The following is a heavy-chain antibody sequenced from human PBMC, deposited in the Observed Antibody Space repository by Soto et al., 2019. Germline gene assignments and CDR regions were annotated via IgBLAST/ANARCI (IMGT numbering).Heavy chain of an antibody. Sequence: ASVKVSCKVSGYTLTELSMHWVRQAPGKGLEWMGGFDPEDGETIYAQKFQGRVTMTEDTSTDTAYMELSSLRSEDTAVYYCATGYGSGSQNSLDAFDIWGKGTMVTVSS. CDR1: GYTLTELS. CDR2: FDPEDGET. CDR3: ATGYGSGSQNSLDAFDI. D-gene: IGHD3-10*01. J-gene: IGHJ3*02. V-gene: IGHV1-24*01.